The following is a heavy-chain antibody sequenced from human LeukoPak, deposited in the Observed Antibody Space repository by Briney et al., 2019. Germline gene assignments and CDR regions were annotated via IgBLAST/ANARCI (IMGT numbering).Heavy chain of an antibody. V-gene: IGHV3-23*01. CDR3: SKAGSYPCFDF. D-gene: IGHD3-10*01. Sequence: PGGSLRLSCAASGFTFSSYAMSWVRQAPRKGLEWVSAISGSGGSTYYADSVKGRFTISRDNSKNTLYLQMNSLRAEDTAVYYWSKAGSYPCFDFWGQGTLVTVSS. CDR2: ISGSGGST. CDR1: GFTFSSYA. J-gene: IGHJ4*01.